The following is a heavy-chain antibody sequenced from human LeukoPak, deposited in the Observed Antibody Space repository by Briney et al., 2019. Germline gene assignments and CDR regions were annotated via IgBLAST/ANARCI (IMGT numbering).Heavy chain of an antibody. V-gene: IGHV4-59*01. CDR3: ARAPEVVINRVYYYYYMDV. CDR1: GGSISSYY. CDR2: XXXXGST. D-gene: IGHD3-22*01. J-gene: IGHJ6*03. Sequence: PSETLSLTCTVSGGSISSYYWXXXRQPPGKGXXXXXXXXXXGSTNYNPSLKSRVTISVDTPKNQFSLKLSSVTAADTAVYYCARAPEVVINRVYYYYYMDVWGKGTTVTVSS.